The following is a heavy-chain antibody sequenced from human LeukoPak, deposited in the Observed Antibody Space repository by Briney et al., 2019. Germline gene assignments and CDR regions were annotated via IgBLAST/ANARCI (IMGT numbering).Heavy chain of an antibody. J-gene: IGHJ6*03. CDR1: GYTFTSYY. CDR2: INPSGGST. Sequence: GASVKVSCKASGYTFTSYYMHWVRQAPGQGLEWMGIINPSGGSTSYAQKFQGRVTMTRDMSTSTVYMELSSLRAEDTAVYYCAKDQGYDSSGLLRFYMDAWGTGTTVTVSS. V-gene: IGHV1-46*01. D-gene: IGHD3-22*01. CDR3: AKDQGYDSSGLLRFYMDA.